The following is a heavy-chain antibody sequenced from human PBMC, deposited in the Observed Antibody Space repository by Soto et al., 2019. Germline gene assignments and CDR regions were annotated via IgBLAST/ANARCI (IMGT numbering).Heavy chain of an antibody. Sequence: SESLSLTCTVSGGSISSGGYYWSWIRQHPGKGLEWIGYIYYSGTTYYNPSLKSRVTISVDTSKNQFSLKLSSVSAADTALYYCARCSLVVVPAPGFDPWGRGTLVTAPQ. J-gene: IGHJ5*02. CDR1: GGSISSGGYY. CDR2: IYYSGTT. CDR3: ARCSLVVVPAPGFDP. D-gene: IGHD2-2*01. V-gene: IGHV4-31*03.